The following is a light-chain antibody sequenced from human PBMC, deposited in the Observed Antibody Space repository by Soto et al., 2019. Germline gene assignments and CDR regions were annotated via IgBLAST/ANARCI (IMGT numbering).Light chain of an antibody. Sequence: QSVLTQPPSVSAAPGQKVTISYSGSDSNIGSNFLSWYQQFPGTAPKLVIYDTDKRPSGIPDRFSGSKSGTSATLGITGLQPGDEADYYCGTWDNSLSAHVFGGGTQLTVL. CDR2: DTD. V-gene: IGLV1-51*01. J-gene: IGLJ7*01. CDR3: GTWDNSLSAHV. CDR1: DSNIGSNF.